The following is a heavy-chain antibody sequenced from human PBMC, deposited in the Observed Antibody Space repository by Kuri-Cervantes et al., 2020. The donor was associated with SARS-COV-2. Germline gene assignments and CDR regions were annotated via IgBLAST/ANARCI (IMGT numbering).Heavy chain of an antibody. D-gene: IGHD2-2*01. CDR2: IYANRST. J-gene: IGHJ5*02. CDR1: GGSISSGSYY. V-gene: IGHV4-61*02. CDR3: ARDGGDCSSTSCPNWFDP. Sequence: LRLCCTASGGSISSGSYYWCCIRQPAGKGLEWIGRIYANRSTNYNPSLKSRITISVDTSKNQFSLKLSSVTAADTAVYYCARDGGDCSSTSCPNWFDPWGQGTLVTVSS.